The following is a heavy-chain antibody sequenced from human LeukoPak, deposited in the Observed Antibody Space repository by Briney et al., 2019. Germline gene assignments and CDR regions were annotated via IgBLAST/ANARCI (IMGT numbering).Heavy chain of an antibody. V-gene: IGHV4-59*01. J-gene: IGHJ5*02. CDR3: ARETVTMFGESMGSFDP. CDR1: GGSMNNYY. D-gene: IGHD3-3*01. CDR2: VYDRGGA. Sequence: KPSETLSLTCTVSGGSMNNYYWNWIRQAPGKGLEWIGYVYDRGGANYNPSLKSRVTISVDTSKNHFSLRVTSLTAADTAVYYCARETVTMFGESMGSFDPWGQGILVTVSS.